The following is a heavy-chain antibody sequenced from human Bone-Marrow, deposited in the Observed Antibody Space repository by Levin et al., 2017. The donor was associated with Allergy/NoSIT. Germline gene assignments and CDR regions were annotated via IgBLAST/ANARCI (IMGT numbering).Heavy chain of an antibody. CDR1: GYTFSSYG. CDR3: AKDRTCYGSGSQYYGRIVGAREWGY. D-gene: IGHD3-10*01. V-gene: IGHV3-30*18. Sequence: GGSLRLSCAASGYTFSSYGMHWVRQAPGKGLEWVAVLSYDGSNRYYADSVKGRFTISRDNSKNTLYLQMNSLRAEDTAVYYCAKDRTCYGSGSQYYGRIVGAREWGYWGQGTLVTVSS. J-gene: IGHJ4*02. CDR2: LSYDGSNR.